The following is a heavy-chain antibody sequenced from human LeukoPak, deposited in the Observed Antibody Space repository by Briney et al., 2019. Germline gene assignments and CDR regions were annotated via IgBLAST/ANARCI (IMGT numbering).Heavy chain of an antibody. D-gene: IGHD2-15*01. CDR3: ARHALSCRGGSCYPNWFDP. J-gene: IGHJ5*02. V-gene: IGHV4-59*08. CDR2: IFYSGST. CDR1: GGSISHYY. Sequence: PSETLSLTCTVSGGSISHYYWSWFRQPPGKGLEWVGYIFYSGSTNYNPSLKSRVTISMDTSKNQFSLKLTSVTAADTALYYCARHALSCRGGSCYPNWFDPWGQGTLVTVSS.